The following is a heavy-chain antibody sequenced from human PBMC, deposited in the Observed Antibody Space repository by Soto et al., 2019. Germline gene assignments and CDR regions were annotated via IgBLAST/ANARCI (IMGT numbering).Heavy chain of an antibody. D-gene: IGHD6-19*01. Sequence: QITLKESGPTLLKPTQTLTLTCTFSGFSLSSNAVGVNWIRQPPGKALEWLALIYWNDDNHYSPSLRSRLTITKDTSKNQVVLTMTNVDPVDTATYYCARGSGWLSEYWGQGTLVTVSS. J-gene: IGHJ4*02. CDR3: ARGSGWLSEY. CDR2: IYWNDDN. CDR1: GFSLSSNAVG. V-gene: IGHV2-5*01.